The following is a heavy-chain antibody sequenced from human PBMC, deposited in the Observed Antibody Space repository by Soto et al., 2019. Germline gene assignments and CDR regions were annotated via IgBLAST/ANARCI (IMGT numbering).Heavy chain of an antibody. Sequence: SETLSLTCAVYGGSFSGYYWSWIRQPPGKGLEWIGEINHSGSTNYNPSLKSRVTISVDTSKNQFSLKLSSVTAADTAVYYCARGSGIVATIYYYYYGMDVWGQGTTVTVSS. CDR2: INHSGST. D-gene: IGHD5-12*01. CDR1: GGSFSGYY. V-gene: IGHV4-34*01. J-gene: IGHJ6*02. CDR3: ARGSGIVATIYYYYYGMDV.